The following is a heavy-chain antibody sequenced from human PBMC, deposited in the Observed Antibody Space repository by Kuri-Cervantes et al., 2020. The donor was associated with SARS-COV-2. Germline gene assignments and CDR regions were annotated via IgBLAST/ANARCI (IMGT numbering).Heavy chain of an antibody. V-gene: IGHV4-39*01. CDR2: IYHSGST. D-gene: IGHD5-24*01. CDR3: ARQVGYNYYHDAFDI. J-gene: IGHJ3*02. CDR1: GGSIGSGDYY. Sequence: SETLSLTCTVSGGSIGSGDYYWSWIRQPPGKGLEWIGSIYHSGSTYYNPSLKSRVTISVDTSKNQFSLKLSSVTAADTAVYYCARQVGYNYYHDAFDIWGQGTMVTVSS.